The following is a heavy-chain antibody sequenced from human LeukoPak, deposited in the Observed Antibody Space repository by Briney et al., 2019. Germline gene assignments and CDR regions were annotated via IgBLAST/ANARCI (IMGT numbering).Heavy chain of an antibody. Sequence: GGSLRLSCAASGFTFSSYAMHWVRQAPGKGLEWVAVISYDGSNKYYADSVKGRFTISRDNSKNTLYLQMNSLRAEDTAVYYCAREGPMAARIHYYYGMDVWGQGTTVTVSS. CDR1: GFTFSSYA. CDR2: ISYDGSNK. V-gene: IGHV3-30-3*01. J-gene: IGHJ6*02. CDR3: AREGPMAARIHYYYGMDV. D-gene: IGHD2/OR15-2a*01.